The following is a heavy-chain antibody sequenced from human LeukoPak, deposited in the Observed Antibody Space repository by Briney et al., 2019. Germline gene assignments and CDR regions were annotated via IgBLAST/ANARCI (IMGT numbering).Heavy chain of an antibody. Sequence: GGSLRLSCAASGFTFSGSAMHWVRQVSGKGLRGVGGIRSKPDTYATAYAASVKGRFTISRDDSKNTAYLQMNSLKTEDTGLYYCTRIYDSGPGYYNNYMDVWGKGTTVTVSS. V-gene: IGHV3-73*01. CDR1: GFTFSGSA. D-gene: IGHD3-22*01. CDR2: IRSKPDTYAT. CDR3: TRIYDSGPGYYNNYMDV. J-gene: IGHJ6*03.